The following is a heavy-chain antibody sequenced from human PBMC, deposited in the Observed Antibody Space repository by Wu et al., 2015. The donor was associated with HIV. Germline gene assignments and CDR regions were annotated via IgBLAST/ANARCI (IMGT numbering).Heavy chain of an antibody. D-gene: IGHD2-2*01. CDR2: IFHSGST. Sequence: QVQLQESGPGLVKLSETLSLTCTVSGGSIGSHYWNWIRQSPGKELEWIGLIFHSGSTIHNPSLKSRLTMSVDTSKNQFSLKLGSVTAADTAVYFCARARPHCDITTCYHNYYMDVWGKGTAVTVSS. J-gene: IGHJ6*03. CDR3: ARARPHCDITTCYHNYYMDV. V-gene: IGHV4-59*11. CDR1: GGSIGSHY.